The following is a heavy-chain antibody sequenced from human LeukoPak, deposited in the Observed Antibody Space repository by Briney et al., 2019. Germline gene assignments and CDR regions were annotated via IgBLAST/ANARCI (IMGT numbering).Heavy chain of an antibody. CDR1: GFTFDDYG. CDR3: ARAYTSSRHYYYYYMDV. V-gene: IGHV3-20*04. J-gene: IGHJ6*03. CDR2: ITWNGDTT. D-gene: IGHD6-13*01. Sequence: GGSLRLSCAASGFTFDDYGMSWVRQAPGKGLEWVSGITWNGDTTGYADSVKGRFTIFRDNAKNSLYLQMNSLRAEDTALYYCARAYTSSRHYYYYYMDVWGKGTTVTVSS.